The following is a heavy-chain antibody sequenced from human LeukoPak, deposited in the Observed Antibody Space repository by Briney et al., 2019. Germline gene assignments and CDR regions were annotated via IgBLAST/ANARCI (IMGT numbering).Heavy chain of an antibody. J-gene: IGHJ5*02. V-gene: IGHV4-61*02. CDR2: IYTSGST. CDR1: GGSISSGSYY. Sequence: PSETLSLTCTVSGGSISSGSYYWSWVRQPAGKGLEWIGRIYTSGSTNYNPSLKSRVTISVDTSKNQFSLKLSSVTAADTAVYYCARHAYYYGSGSYSSWGQGTLVTVSS. CDR3: ARHAYYYGSGSYSS. D-gene: IGHD3-10*01.